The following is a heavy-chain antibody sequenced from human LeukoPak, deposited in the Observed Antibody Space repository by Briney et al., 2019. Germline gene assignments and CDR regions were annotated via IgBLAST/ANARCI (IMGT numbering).Heavy chain of an antibody. V-gene: IGHV4-4*07. J-gene: IGHJ4*02. D-gene: IGHD6-6*01. CDR2: IYTSGST. Sequence: SETLSLTCTVSGGSTSSYYRSWIRQPAGKGLEWIGRIYTSGSTNYNPSLKSRVTMSVDTSKNQFSLKPSSVTAADTAVYYCASGSIASLVYWGQGTLSPSPQ. CDR1: GGSTSSYY. CDR3: ASGSIASLVY.